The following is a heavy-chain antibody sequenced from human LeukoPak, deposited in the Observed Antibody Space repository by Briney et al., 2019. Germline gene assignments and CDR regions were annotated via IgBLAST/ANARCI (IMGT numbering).Heavy chain of an antibody. CDR2: INHSGST. CDR3: ARGWGTVVTLGWFDP. V-gene: IGHV4-34*01. D-gene: IGHD4-23*01. CDR1: GGSFSGYY. Sequence: SETLSLTCAVYGGSFSGYYWSWIRQPPGKGLEWIGEINHSGSTNYNPSLKSRVTISVDTSKNQFSLKLSSVTAADTAEYYCARGWGTVVTLGWFDPWGQGTLVTVSS. J-gene: IGHJ5*02.